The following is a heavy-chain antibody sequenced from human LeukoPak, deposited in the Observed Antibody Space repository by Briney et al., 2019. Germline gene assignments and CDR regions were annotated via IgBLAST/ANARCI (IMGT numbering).Heavy chain of an antibody. Sequence: SETLSLTCTVSGGSISSYYWSWIRQPPGKGLEWIGYIYYSGSNNYHPSLKSRVTISVGTSKNQFSLKLSSVTAADTAVYYCARVYSGYDTVDYWGQGTLVTVSS. J-gene: IGHJ4*02. CDR1: GGSISSYY. CDR2: IYYSGSN. D-gene: IGHD5-12*01. V-gene: IGHV4-59*01. CDR3: ARVYSGYDTVDY.